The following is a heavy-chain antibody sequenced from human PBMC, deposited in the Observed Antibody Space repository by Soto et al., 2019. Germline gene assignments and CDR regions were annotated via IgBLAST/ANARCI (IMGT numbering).Heavy chain of an antibody. V-gene: IGHV1-2*04. Sequence: LKVSCKASGSTFTGYYMQWVRQSPRQELEWMGWINPNSGGTNYAQKFQGWVTMTRDTSISTAYMELSKLRSDDTAVYYCARDRRLYYDFWSRRDYYYYYGMDVRGQGTTVNVSS. CDR2: INPNSGGT. D-gene: IGHD3-3*01. CDR1: GSTFTGYY. J-gene: IGHJ6*02. CDR3: ARDRRLYYDFWSRRDYYYYYGMDV.